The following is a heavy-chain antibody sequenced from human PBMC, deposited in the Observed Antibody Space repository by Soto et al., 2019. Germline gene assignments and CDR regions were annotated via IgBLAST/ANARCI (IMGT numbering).Heavy chain of an antibody. CDR1: GYAFTTYG. D-gene: IGHD1-1*01. CDR2: ISAHNGNT. Sequence: QVHLVQSGAEVKKPGASVKVSCKGSGYAFTTYGITWVRQAPGQGLEWMGWISAHNGNTNYAQKLQGRVTVTRDTSTSTAYMGLRSLGSDDTAVYYFARGRYGDYWGQGALVTVSS. J-gene: IGHJ4*02. CDR3: ARGRYGDY. V-gene: IGHV1-18*01.